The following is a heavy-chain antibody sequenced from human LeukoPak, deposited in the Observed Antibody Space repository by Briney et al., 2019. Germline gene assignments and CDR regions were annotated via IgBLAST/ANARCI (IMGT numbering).Heavy chain of an antibody. D-gene: IGHD4-4*01. J-gene: IGHJ6*02. CDR2: IIPILGIA. CDR1: GGTFSSYA. Sequence: SVKVSCMASGGTFSSYAISWVRLAPGQGLEWMGRIIPILGIANYAQKFQGRVTITADKSTSTAYMELSSLRSEDTAVYYCARTPSYSNYYYYGMDVWGQGTTVTVSS. V-gene: IGHV1-69*04. CDR3: ARTPSYSNYYYYGMDV.